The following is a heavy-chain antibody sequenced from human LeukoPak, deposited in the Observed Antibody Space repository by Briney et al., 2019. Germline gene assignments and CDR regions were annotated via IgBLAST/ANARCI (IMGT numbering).Heavy chain of an antibody. D-gene: IGHD3-3*01. J-gene: IGHJ4*02. CDR2: IYYSGST. V-gene: IGHV4-59*01. Sequence: NPSETLFLTCICSGVSITTYYWSWIRQPPGKGLEWIGYIYYSGSTNYNPSLKSRVTISVDTSKNQFPLKLSPVTAADTAVYYCARGPALTDFWGGYPYFDYWGQGTLVTVSS. CDR1: GVSITTYY. CDR3: ARGPALTDFWGGYPYFDY.